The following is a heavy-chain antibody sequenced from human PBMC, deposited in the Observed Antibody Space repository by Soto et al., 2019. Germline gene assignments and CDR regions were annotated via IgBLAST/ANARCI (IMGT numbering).Heavy chain of an antibody. D-gene: IGHD3-22*01. CDR3: ARLPVGYYYDSSGLFDY. V-gene: IGHV1-18*01. Sequence: SVKVSCKASGYTFTSYGISWVRQAPGQGLEWMGWISAYNGNTNYAQKLQGRVTMTTDTSTSTAYMELRSLRSDDTAVYYCARLPVGYYYDSSGLFDYWGQGTLVTVSS. CDR1: GYTFTSYG. J-gene: IGHJ4*02. CDR2: ISAYNGNT.